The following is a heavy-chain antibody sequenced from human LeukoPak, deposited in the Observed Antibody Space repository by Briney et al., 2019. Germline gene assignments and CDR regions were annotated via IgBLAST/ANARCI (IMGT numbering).Heavy chain of an antibody. CDR2: INHSGST. V-gene: IGHV4-34*01. CDR3: ARDSSGWVYYYYGMDV. D-gene: IGHD6-19*01. J-gene: IGHJ6*02. Sequence: PSETLSLTCAVYGGSFSGYYWSWIRQPPGKGLEWIGEINHSGSTNYNPSLKSRVTISVDTSKNQFSLKLSSVTAADAAVYYCARDSSGWVYYYYGMDVWGQGTTVTVSS. CDR1: GGSFSGYY.